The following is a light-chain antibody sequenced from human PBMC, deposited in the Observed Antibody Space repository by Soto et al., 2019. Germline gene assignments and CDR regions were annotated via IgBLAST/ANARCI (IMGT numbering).Light chain of an antibody. J-gene: IGLJ1*01. Sequence: QSVLTQPPSVSGAQGQRVTISCTGSSSNIGAGYDVHWYQQLPGTAPKLLIYDNTNRPSGVPDRFSGSKSGTSASLAITGLQAEDEADYYCQSYDRSLSGSRVFGTGTKLTVL. CDR1: SSNIGAGYD. CDR2: DNT. V-gene: IGLV1-40*01. CDR3: QSYDRSLSGSRV.